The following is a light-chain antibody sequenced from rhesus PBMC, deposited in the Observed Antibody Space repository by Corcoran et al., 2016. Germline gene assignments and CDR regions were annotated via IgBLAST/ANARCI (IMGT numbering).Light chain of an antibody. V-gene: IGKV1-38*01. CDR2: DAS. J-gene: IGKJ1*01. CDR1: QGISSY. Sequence: DIQLTQSPSSLSASVGDRVTITCRASQGISSYLAWYQQKSGKAPKLLIYDASILQSGVPSRFSGSGTGTDFTLTISSLQPEDFATYYCQPRNSYPPPFGQGTKVEIK. CDR3: QPRNSYPPP.